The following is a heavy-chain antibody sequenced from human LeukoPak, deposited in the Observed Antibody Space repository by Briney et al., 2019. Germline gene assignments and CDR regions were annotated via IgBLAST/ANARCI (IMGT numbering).Heavy chain of an antibody. D-gene: IGHD3-10*01. CDR2: ISSSSSTI. Sequence: PGGSLRLSCAASGFTFSSYTMTWVRQAPGKGLEWVSYISSSSSTIYYADSVKGRFTISRGNAKNSLYLQMNSLRDEDTAVYYCARVPDKVLLWFGEFLPSPHYFDYWGQGTLVTVSS. J-gene: IGHJ4*02. CDR1: GFTFSSYT. V-gene: IGHV3-48*02. CDR3: ARVPDKVLLWFGEFLPSPHYFDY.